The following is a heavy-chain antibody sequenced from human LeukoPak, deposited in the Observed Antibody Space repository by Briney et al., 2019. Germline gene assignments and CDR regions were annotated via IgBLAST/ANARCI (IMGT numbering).Heavy chain of an antibody. CDR1: GASISSGSNY. Sequence: SETLSLTCSVSGASISSGSNYWGWIRQPPGKTLEWIGSIYSSGSTYYNPSLKSRVIIIIDTPKNHFSLTLSSVTAADTAVYYCAKGGEAKWFGELIKTQYYYYMDVWGKGTTVTVSS. CDR2: IYSSGST. V-gene: IGHV4-39*07. CDR3: AKGGEAKWFGELIKTQYYYYMDV. D-gene: IGHD3-10*01. J-gene: IGHJ6*03.